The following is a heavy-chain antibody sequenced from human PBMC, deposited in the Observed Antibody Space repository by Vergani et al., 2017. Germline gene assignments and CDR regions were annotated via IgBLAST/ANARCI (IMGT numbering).Heavy chain of an antibody. Sequence: QVQLVQSGAEVKKPGASVKVSCKASGYTFTSYYMHWVRQAPGQGLEWMGIINPSGGSTSYAQKFQGRVTMTRDTSTSTVYMELSSLRSEDTAVYYCARVVSSGWYGARFDYWGQGTLVTVSS. J-gene: IGHJ4*02. CDR3: ARVVSSGWYGARFDY. D-gene: IGHD6-19*01. CDR2: INPSGGST. CDR1: GYTFTSYY. V-gene: IGHV1-46*01.